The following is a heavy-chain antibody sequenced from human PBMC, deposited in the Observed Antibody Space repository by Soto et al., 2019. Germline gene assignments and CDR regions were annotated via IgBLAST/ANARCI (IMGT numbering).Heavy chain of an antibody. CDR2: ISYNGST. CDR3: ARLRPFDY. Sequence: QLQLQESGPGLVKPSETLSLTCSVSGGSINSSNFYWGWIRQPPGKGLEWIGTISYNGSTYNKPSLKSRVTISVDTSKNQFSLSLTSVTAADTAMYYCARLRPFDYCGQGALVTVSS. CDR1: GGSINSSNFY. V-gene: IGHV4-39*01. J-gene: IGHJ4*02.